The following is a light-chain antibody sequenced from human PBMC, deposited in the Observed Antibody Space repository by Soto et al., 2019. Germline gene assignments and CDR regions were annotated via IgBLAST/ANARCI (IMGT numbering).Light chain of an antibody. CDR2: GAS. J-gene: IGKJ2*01. CDR1: QSVSSN. Sequence: EIVMTQSPATLSVSPGERATLSCRASQSVSSNLAWYQQKPGQAPRLLIYGASTRPTGIPARFSGSGSGTEFTLTISSLQSEDFAVYYCQQYNNWPPYTFGQGTKLEI. V-gene: IGKV3-15*01. CDR3: QQYNNWPPYT.